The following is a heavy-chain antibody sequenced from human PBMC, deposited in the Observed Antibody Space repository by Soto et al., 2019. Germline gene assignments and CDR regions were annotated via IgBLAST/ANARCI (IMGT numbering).Heavy chain of an antibody. J-gene: IGHJ4*02. V-gene: IGHV3-15*01. Sequence: EVQLVESGGGLVKPGGSLRLSCAASEFTFSNAWMSWVRQAPGKGLEWVGRIKSKTDGGTTDYAAPVKGRFTISRDDSKNTLYLQMNSLKTEDTAVYYCTTDWSRPLRYIDWSPFDYWGQGTLVTVSS. CDR3: TTDWSRPLRYIDWSPFDY. D-gene: IGHD3-9*01. CDR1: EFTFSNAW. CDR2: IKSKTDGGTT.